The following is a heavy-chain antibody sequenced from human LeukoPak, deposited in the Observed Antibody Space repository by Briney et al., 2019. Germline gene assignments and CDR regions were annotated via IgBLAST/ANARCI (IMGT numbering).Heavy chain of an antibody. CDR1: GFTLSSYV. CDR2: LTNSGGTT. Sequence: GGSLRLSCSASGFTLSSYVMSWVRQAPGKGLEWVSTLTNSGGTTYYADSVKGRFTISRDSSKNTLYLQMNSLRVEDTAVYYCAKAGSYWDFDYWGQGTLVIVSS. J-gene: IGHJ4*02. D-gene: IGHD1-26*01. CDR3: AKAGSYWDFDY. V-gene: IGHV3-23*01.